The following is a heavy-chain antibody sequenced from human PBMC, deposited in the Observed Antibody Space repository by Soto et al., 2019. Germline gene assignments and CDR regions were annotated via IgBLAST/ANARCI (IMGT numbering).Heavy chain of an antibody. V-gene: IGHV3-30-3*01. CDR1: GFTFSSYA. Sequence: GGSLRLSCAASGFTFSSYAMHWVRQAPGKGLEWVAVISYDGSNKYYADSVKGRFTISRDNSKNTLYLQMNSLRAEDTAVYYCARGLVVVVAATPSHYYYGMDVWGQGTTVTVSS. J-gene: IGHJ6*02. CDR2: ISYDGSNK. CDR3: ARGLVVVVAATPSHYYYGMDV. D-gene: IGHD2-15*01.